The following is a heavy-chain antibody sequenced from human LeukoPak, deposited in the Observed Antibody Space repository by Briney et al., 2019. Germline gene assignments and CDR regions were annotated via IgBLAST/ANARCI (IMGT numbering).Heavy chain of an antibody. J-gene: IGHJ4*02. V-gene: IGHV3-11*01. CDR3: ARDGNYGDSEYFDY. CDR2: ISSSGSTI. D-gene: IGHD4-17*01. Sequence: GGSLILSCAASGFTFSDYYMSWIRPAPGKGLEWVSYISSSGSTIYYADSVKGRFTISRDNAKNSLYLQMNSLRAEDTAVYYCARDGNYGDSEYFDYWGQGTLVTVSS. CDR1: GFTFSDYY.